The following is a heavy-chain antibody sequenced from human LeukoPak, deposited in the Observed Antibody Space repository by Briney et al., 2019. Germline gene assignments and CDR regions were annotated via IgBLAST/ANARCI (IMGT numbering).Heavy chain of an antibody. Sequence: SETLSLTCAVYGGSFSGYYWSWIRQPPGKGLEWIGEINHSGSTNYNPSLKSRVTISVDTSKNQFSLKLSSVTAADTAVYYCASTLKWELFDYWGQGTLVTVSS. CDR2: INHSGST. D-gene: IGHD1-26*01. V-gene: IGHV4-34*01. CDR3: ASTLKWELFDY. CDR1: GGSFSGYY. J-gene: IGHJ4*02.